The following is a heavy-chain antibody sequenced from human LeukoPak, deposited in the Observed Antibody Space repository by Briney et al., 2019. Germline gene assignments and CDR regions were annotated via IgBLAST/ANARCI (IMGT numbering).Heavy chain of an antibody. Sequence: GRSLRLSCAAYGFAFNTYAMHWLRQAPGQGLERVALIWHDGSHKFYSNSVRGQFTISRDNSKNTLYLQMNSLRAEDTAVYYCARDLYYGSGLNWFDPWGQGTLVTVSS. CDR3: ARDLYYGSGLNWFDP. V-gene: IGHV3-33*01. CDR2: IWHDGSHK. J-gene: IGHJ5*02. D-gene: IGHD3-10*01. CDR1: GFAFNTYA.